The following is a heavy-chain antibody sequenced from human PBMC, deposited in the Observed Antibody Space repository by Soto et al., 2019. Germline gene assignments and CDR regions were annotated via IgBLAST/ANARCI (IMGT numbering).Heavy chain of an antibody. Sequence: GGSLRLSCADSGFTFSRYEMNWVRQAPGKGLEWVSYISSSSSTLYYADSVKGRFTISRDDAKNSLYLQMNSLRAEDTAVYYCARGGSGSYFWYFDLWGRGTLVTVSS. CDR2: ISSSSSTL. CDR1: GFTFSRYE. CDR3: ARGGSGSYFWYFDL. V-gene: IGHV3-48*03. D-gene: IGHD1-26*01. J-gene: IGHJ2*01.